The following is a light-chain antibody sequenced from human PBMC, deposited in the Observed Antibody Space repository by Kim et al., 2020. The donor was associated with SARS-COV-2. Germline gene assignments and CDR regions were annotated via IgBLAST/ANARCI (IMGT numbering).Light chain of an antibody. V-gene: IGLV3-1*01. Sequence: SYVLTQPPSVSVSPGQTASITCSGDKLGNKYACWYQQKPGQSPVLVIYQDKKRPSGIPERFSGSNSGNTATLTISGTQAMDEADYYCQAWDSSTAVFGGGTQLTVL. CDR3: QAWDSSTAV. J-gene: IGLJ3*02. CDR1: KLGNKY. CDR2: QDK.